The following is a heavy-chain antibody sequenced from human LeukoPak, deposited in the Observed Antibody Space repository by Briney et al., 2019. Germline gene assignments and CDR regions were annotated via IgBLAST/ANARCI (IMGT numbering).Heavy chain of an antibody. CDR3: ARGGDFWSGYHDY. D-gene: IGHD3-3*01. CDR2: ILYDGNNK. Sequence: GGSLRLSCAASGFTFSSYGMHWVRQTPGKGLEWVAVILYDGNNKYYADSVKGRFTISRDNAKNTLYLQMNSLRAEDTAVYYCARGGDFWSGYHDYWGQGTLVTVSS. J-gene: IGHJ4*02. CDR1: GFTFSSYG. V-gene: IGHV3-30*03.